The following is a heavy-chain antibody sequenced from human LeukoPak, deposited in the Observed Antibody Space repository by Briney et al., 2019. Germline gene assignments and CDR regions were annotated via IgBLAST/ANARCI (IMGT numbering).Heavy chain of an antibody. Sequence: GGSLRLSCAASGFTFSSYGMHWVRQAPGKGLEWVAVISYDGSNKYYADSVKGRFTISRDNSKNTLYLQMNSLRAEDTAVYYCAKGVWFGDYKVVKDQYYYYGMDVWGQGTTVTVSS. D-gene: IGHD3-10*01. V-gene: IGHV3-30*18. CDR2: ISYDGSNK. CDR3: AKGVWFGDYKVVKDQYYYYGMDV. CDR1: GFTFSSYG. J-gene: IGHJ6*02.